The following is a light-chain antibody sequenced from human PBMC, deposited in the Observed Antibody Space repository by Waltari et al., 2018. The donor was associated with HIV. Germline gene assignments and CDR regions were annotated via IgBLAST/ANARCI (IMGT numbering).Light chain of an antibody. CDR3: QLFQCCNNWV. V-gene: IGLV3-21*01. J-gene: IGLJ3*02. CDR1: KIGSES. CDR2: HDR. Sequence: SYVLTQPPSVSVAPGQTARITCEGNKIGSESVHWYQQRPGQAPVVVIYHDRDRPSGIPELFSGSNSGNTATLTITRVEAGDEADYYCQLFQCCNNWVFGGGTKLTVL.